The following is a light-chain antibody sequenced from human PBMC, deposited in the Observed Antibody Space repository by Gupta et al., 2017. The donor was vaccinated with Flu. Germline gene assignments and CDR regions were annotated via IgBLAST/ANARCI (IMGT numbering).Light chain of an antibody. CDR3: QRRSNWPPFT. V-gene: IGKV3-11*01. CDR2: DAS. CDR1: QSVSSY. Sequence: EIVLTQSPATLSLSPGERATLSCRASQSVSSYLAWYQQQPGQAPRLLIYDASNRAPGTPARFSGSGSGTDFTLTISSLEPEDFAVYYCQRRSNWPPFTFGPGTTVDIK. J-gene: IGKJ3*01.